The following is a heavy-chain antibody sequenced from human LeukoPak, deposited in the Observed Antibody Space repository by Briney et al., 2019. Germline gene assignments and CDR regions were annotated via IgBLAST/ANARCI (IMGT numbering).Heavy chain of an antibody. CDR2: IRQDGSEK. V-gene: IGHV3-7*01. D-gene: IGHD6-13*01. J-gene: IGHJ4*01. CDR1: GFTFTDYW. Sequence: GGSLRLSCGVSGFTFTDYWMNWVRQAPGKGPEWVASIRQDGSEKTYVDSVKGRFTIPRDNTKNSLSLQLNGLRAEDTAVYYCARDGTAAGLYFDLWGQGTLVTVSS. CDR3: ARDGTAAGLYFDL.